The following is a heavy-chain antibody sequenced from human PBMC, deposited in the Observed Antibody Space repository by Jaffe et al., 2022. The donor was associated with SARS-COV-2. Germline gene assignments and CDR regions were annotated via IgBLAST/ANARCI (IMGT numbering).Heavy chain of an antibody. Sequence: QLQLQESGPGLVKPSETLSLTCTVSGGSISSSSYYWGWIRQPPGKGLEWIGSIYYSGSTYYNPSLKSRVTISVDTSKNQFSLKLSSVTAADTAVYYCARHFMGPSGFISPFDYWGQGTLVTVSS. D-gene: IGHD3-3*01. CDR1: GGSISSSSYY. CDR3: ARHFMGPSGFISPFDY. J-gene: IGHJ4*02. CDR2: IYYSGST. V-gene: IGHV4-39*01.